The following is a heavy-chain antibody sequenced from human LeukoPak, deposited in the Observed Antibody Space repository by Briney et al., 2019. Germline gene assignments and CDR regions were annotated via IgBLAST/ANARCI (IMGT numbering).Heavy chain of an antibody. V-gene: IGHV1-18*01. Sequence: PRASVKVSCKASGYTFTSYGISWVRQAPGQGLEWMGWISAYNGNTNYAQKLQGRVTMTTDTSTSTAYMELRSLRSDDTAVYYCARGWVISSSSNDILTGGPMDVWGQGTTVTVSS. CDR2: ISAYNGNT. J-gene: IGHJ6*02. CDR1: GYTFTSYG. CDR3: ARGWVISSSSNDILTGGPMDV. D-gene: IGHD3-9*01.